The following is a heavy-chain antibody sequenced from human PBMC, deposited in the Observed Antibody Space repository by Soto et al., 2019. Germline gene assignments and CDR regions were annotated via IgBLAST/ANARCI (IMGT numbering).Heavy chain of an antibody. V-gene: IGHV1-69*01. D-gene: IGHD1-26*01. CDR3: ARDPYPSSGSYHAFDI. Sequence: SVKVACKASGGPFISCAIIWVRQTPGQGLEWMGGIIPIFGTANYAQKFQGRVTITADESTSTAYMELSSLRSEDTAVYYCARDPYPSSGSYHAFDIWGQGTMVTVSS. CDR1: GGPFISCA. CDR2: IIPIFGTA. J-gene: IGHJ3*02.